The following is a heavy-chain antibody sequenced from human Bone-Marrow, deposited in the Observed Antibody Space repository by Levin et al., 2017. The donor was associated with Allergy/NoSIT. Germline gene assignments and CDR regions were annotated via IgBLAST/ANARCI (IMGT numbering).Heavy chain of an antibody. J-gene: IGHJ6*02. CDR1: GDSISRESFY. CDR3: VKHYSRGWPSYHGMDV. V-gene: IGHV4-39*01. Sequence: PSETLSLTCTVSGDSISRESFYWGWIRQPPGGGLEWIASAYYSGGTYYNPSLESRVTISVDTSSNQFSLKLRSVTAADTAIYYCVKHYSRGWPSYHGMDVWGQGTTVTVSS. CDR2: AYYSGGT. D-gene: IGHD6-19*01.